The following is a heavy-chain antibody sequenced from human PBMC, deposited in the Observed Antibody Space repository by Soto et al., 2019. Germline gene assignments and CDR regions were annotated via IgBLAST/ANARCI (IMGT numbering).Heavy chain of an antibody. Sequence: SGPTLVKPTQTLTLTCTFSGFSLTTSGVGVDWIRQPPGKALEWLALIYWSDDVRYSPPLRNRLTITKDTSKNQVVLTMTNMDPVDTATFYCAYRRGGPGHYVRYFDYWGQGILVTVSS. CDR3: AYRRGGPGHYVRYFDY. V-gene: IGHV2-5*01. CDR2: IYWSDDV. J-gene: IGHJ4*02. CDR1: GFSLTTSGVG. D-gene: IGHD4-17*01.